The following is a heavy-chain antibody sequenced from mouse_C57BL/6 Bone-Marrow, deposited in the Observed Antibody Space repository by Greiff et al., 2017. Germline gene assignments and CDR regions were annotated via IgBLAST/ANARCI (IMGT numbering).Heavy chain of an antibody. J-gene: IGHJ3*01. V-gene: IGHV1-64*01. Sequence: QVQLKQPGAELVKPGASVKLSCKASGYTFTSYWMHWVKQRPGQGLEWIGMIHPNSGSTNYNEKFKSKATLTVDKASSTAYMQLSSLTSEDSAVYYCGRSGTAQAAWFAYWGQGTLVTVSA. D-gene: IGHD3-2*02. CDR2: IHPNSGST. CDR3: GRSGTAQAAWFAY. CDR1: GYTFTSYW.